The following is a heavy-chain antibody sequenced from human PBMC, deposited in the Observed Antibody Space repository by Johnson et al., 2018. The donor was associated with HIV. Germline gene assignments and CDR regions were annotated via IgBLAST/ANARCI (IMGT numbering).Heavy chain of an antibody. J-gene: IGHJ3*02. Sequence: VQLVESGGGLVQPGGSLRLSCAGSGFTFSDHAMGWVRQAPGKGLEWVSSMSGSGAVTYYADSVKGRFTISRDNSKNTLYLQMNSLRAEDTAVYYCATSLTGTRPFDIWGQGTMVTVSS. D-gene: IGHD1-7*01. CDR1: GFTFSDHA. CDR3: ATSLTGTRPFDI. V-gene: IGHV3-23*04. CDR2: MSGSGAVT.